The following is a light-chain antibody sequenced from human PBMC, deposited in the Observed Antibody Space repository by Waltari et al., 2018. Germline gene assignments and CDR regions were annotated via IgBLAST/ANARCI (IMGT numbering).Light chain of an antibody. CDR2: EVS. CDR1: SSDVGNYNS. J-gene: IGLJ1*01. Sequence: QSALTQPPSASGSPGQSVTISCTGTSSDVGNYNSVSWYQQHPGKAPKLIIFEVSNLPSGVPDRFSGSKSGNAASLTVSGRQVDDEADYYCSAYAGSISVFGTGTRVTVL. CDR3: SAYAGSISV. V-gene: IGLV2-8*01.